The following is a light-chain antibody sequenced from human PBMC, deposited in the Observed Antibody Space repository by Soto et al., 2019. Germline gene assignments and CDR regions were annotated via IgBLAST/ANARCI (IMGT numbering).Light chain of an antibody. CDR2: GAS. V-gene: IGKV3-20*01. CDR3: QLYCSSPRT. J-gene: IGKJ1*01. CDR1: QSVSSSY. Sequence: EIVLTQSPGTLSLSPGERATLSCRASQSVSSSYLAWYQQKPGQAPRLLIYGASSRATGIPDRFSGSGSGTDFTLTISRLEPEDFAVYYCQLYCSSPRTFVQGTKVEIK.